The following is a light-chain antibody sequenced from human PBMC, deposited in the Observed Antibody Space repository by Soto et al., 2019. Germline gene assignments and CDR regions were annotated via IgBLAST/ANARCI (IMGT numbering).Light chain of an antibody. CDR2: DVS. J-gene: IGLJ3*02. CDR3: SSYTTIITVTV. V-gene: IGLV2-14*03. CDR1: SSDIGAYNY. Sequence: QSALTQPASVSGSPGQSITISCTGTSSDIGAYNYVSWYQQYPGKAPKLILYDVSYRPSGISSRFSGSKSANTASLTVSGLQAEDEADYYCSSYTTIITVTVFGGGTKLTVL.